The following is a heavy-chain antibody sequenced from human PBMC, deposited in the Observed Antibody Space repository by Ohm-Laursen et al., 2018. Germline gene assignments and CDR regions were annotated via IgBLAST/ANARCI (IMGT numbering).Heavy chain of an antibody. V-gene: IGHV1-8*01. CDR2: MNPNSGST. CDR1: GYTFTSYD. CDR3: ARGSIQLWENWFDP. J-gene: IGHJ5*02. D-gene: IGHD5-18*01. Sequence: ASVKVSCKSSGYTFTSYDINWVRQATGQGLEWMGWMNPNSGSTGYAQKFQGRVTMTRNTSISTAYMELSSLRSEDTAVYYCARGSIQLWENWFDPWGQGTLVIVSS.